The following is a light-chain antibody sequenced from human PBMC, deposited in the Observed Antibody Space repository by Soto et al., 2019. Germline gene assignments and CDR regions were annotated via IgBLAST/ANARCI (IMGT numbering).Light chain of an antibody. J-gene: IGKJ4*01. V-gene: IGKV1-39*01. CDR2: AAS. Sequence: DIQMTQSPSSLSASVGDRVTITCRASQSISSYLNWYQQKPGKAPKLLIYAASSLQSGVPSRFSRSGSGTDFTLTISSLQPEDFATYYCQQSYSTPFAFGGGNKVEIK. CDR1: QSISSY. CDR3: QQSYSTPFA.